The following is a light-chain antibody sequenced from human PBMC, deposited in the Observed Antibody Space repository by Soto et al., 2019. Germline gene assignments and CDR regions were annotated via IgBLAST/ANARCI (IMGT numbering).Light chain of an antibody. J-gene: IGKJ4*01. CDR1: QSVSSN. CDR3: QQYNKFPSLT. Sequence: EIVMTQSPATLSVSPGERATLSCRASQSVSSNLAWYHQKPGQAPRLLIYAASTRATGIPARFSGSGSWTEFTLTICSLQSEDFAVYYCQQYNKFPSLTFGGGTKVEIK. CDR2: AAS. V-gene: IGKV3-15*01.